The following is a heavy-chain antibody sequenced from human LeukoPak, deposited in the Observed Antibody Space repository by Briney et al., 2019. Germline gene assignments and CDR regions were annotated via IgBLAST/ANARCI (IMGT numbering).Heavy chain of an antibody. J-gene: IGHJ4*02. D-gene: IGHD4-17*01. CDR2: ISSDSSYI. Sequence: GGSLRLSCAAPGFNFNTYTMNWVRQAPGKGLEWVSSISSDSSYIYYADAVHGRFTVSRDNAKYSLYLQMNSLRAEDTAVYYCVRGSYGAYDYWGQGSLVTVSS. CDR1: GFNFNTYT. CDR3: VRGSYGAYDY. V-gene: IGHV3-21*01.